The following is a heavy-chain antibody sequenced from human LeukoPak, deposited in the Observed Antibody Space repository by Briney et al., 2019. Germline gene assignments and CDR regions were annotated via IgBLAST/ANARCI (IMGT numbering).Heavy chain of an antibody. CDR1: GFTFDDYT. J-gene: IGHJ3*02. CDR3: AKDMGRDGYNWGAFDI. Sequence: GGSLRLSCAASGFTFDDYTMHWVRQAPGKGLEWVSLISWDGGSTYYADSVKGRFTISRDNSKNSLYLQMNSLRTEDTALYYCAKDMGRDGYNWGAFDIWGQGTMVTVSS. V-gene: IGHV3-43*01. CDR2: ISWDGGST. D-gene: IGHD5-24*01.